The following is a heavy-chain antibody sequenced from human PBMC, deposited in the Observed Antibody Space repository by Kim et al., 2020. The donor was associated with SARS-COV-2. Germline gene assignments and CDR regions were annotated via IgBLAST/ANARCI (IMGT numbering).Heavy chain of an antibody. V-gene: IGHV3-64D*09. CDR3: SGVYVLLI. J-gene: IGHJ1*01. CDR2: ISSHAGSS. CDR1: AFTFSTYS. Sequence: GGSLRLSCAASAFTFSTYSMHWVRQAPGKGLEYVSAISSHAGSSSSADSVTDRCTISRYNSKKTLYLQMNSLRAEDTAVYYCSGVYVLLIWCEGTLVSVS. D-gene: IGHD3-9*01.